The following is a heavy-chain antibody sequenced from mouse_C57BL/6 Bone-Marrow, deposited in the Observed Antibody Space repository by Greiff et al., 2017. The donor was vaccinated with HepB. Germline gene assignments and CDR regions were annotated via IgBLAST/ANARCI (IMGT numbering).Heavy chain of an antibody. Sequence: QVQLKESDAELVKPGASVKISCKASGYTFTDHTIHWMKQRPEQGLEWIGYIYPRDGSTKYNEKFKGKATLTADKSSSTAYMQLNSLTSEDSAVYFCAGGGGSYDPLYFDCWGQGTTLTVSS. CDR1: GYTFTDHT. CDR3: AGGGGSYDPLYFDC. J-gene: IGHJ2*01. CDR2: IYPRDGST. D-gene: IGHD2-3*01. V-gene: IGHV1-78*01.